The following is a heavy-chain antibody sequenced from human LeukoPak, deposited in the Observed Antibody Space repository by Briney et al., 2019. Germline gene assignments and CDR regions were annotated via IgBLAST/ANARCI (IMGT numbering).Heavy chain of an antibody. J-gene: IGHJ4*02. CDR3: AKSSSGWYESFDY. Sequence: GGSLRLSCAASGFTFSNYWMAWVRQAPGKGLEWVANIKQDGSEEYYVDSVKGPFTIARDNAKNSLYLQMNSLRVEDMALYYCAKSSSGWYESFDYWGQGTLVTVSS. V-gene: IGHV3-7*03. D-gene: IGHD6-19*01. CDR2: IKQDGSEE. CDR1: GFTFSNYW.